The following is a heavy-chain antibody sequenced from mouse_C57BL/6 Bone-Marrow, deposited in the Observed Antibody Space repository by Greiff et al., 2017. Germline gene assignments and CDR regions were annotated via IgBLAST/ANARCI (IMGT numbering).Heavy chain of an antibody. CDR2: MHPDGGSP. V-gene: IGHV1-64*01. CDR3: ARSYDYDDYTMDY. J-gene: IGHJ4*01. Sequence: QVQLQQPGAELVKPGASVKLSCKASGYTFTNYWMPWVKQRPGQGLEWIGMMHPDGGSPNYNEKFKSEATLSVDKSSRTAYMELSSLTSEDSAVYYCARSYDYDDYTMDYWGQGTSGTVSS. CDR1: GYTFTNYW. D-gene: IGHD2-4*01.